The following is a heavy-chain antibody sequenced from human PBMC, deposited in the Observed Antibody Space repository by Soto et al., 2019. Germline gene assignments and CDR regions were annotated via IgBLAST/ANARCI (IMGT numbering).Heavy chain of an antibody. D-gene: IGHD6-25*01. Sequence: QVHLQESGPGLVKPSETLSLTCSVSGASLSHFFWHWIRQPPGKGLEWIASFYYSGSTKYNPSRQSRVTISAVTSNNHFSLKMTSVTAADTAVYYCVRIAAAGTTWGQGTLVTVSS. J-gene: IGHJ4*02. CDR2: FYYSGST. CDR1: GASLSHFF. V-gene: IGHV4-59*01. CDR3: VRIAAAGTT.